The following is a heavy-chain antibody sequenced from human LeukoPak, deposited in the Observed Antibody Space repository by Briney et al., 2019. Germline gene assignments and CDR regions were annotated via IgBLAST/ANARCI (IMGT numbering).Heavy chain of an antibody. J-gene: IGHJ5*02. D-gene: IGHD1-1*01. V-gene: IGHV4-34*01. CDR3: ARDSSRLEPPFGFDP. CDR2: INHSGST. Sequence: SETLSLTCAVYGGSFSGYYWSWIRQPPGKGLEWIGEINHSGSTNYHPSLKSRVTISVDTSKNQFSLKLSSVTAADTSVYYCARDSSRLEPPFGFDPWGQGTLVTVSS. CDR1: GGSFSGYY.